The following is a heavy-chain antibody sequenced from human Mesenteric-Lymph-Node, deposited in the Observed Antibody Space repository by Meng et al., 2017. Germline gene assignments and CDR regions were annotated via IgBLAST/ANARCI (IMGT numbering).Heavy chain of an antibody. CDR3: ARHGGWHFDY. D-gene: IGHD6-19*01. CDR1: GGSISSSHW. CDR2: IDLGGSP. J-gene: IGHJ4*02. Sequence: QVQLQASGPGPVKPSGTLSLTCAVSGGSISSSHWWSWVRQPPGKGLEWIGQIDLGGSPYYNPSLESRVIMSLDKSKNQFSLRLTSVAAADTAVYYCARHGGWHFDYWGQGALVTVSS. V-gene: IGHV4-4*02.